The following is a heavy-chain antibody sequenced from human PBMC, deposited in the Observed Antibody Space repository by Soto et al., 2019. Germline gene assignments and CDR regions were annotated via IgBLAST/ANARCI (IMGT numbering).Heavy chain of an antibody. CDR3: ARGATYSSSSVYYYYYYMDV. J-gene: IGHJ6*03. Sequence: QVQLVQSGAEVKKPGASVKVSCKASGYTFTSYDINWVRQATGPGLEWMGWMNPNSGNTGYAQKCQGRVTMTRNTSISTAYMELSSLRSEDTAVYYCARGATYSSSSVYYYYYYMDVWGKGTTVTVSS. CDR2: MNPNSGNT. V-gene: IGHV1-8*01. CDR1: GYTFTSYD. D-gene: IGHD6-6*01.